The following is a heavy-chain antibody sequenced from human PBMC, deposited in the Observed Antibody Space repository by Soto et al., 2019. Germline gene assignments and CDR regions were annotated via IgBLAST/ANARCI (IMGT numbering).Heavy chain of an antibody. CDR2: IFYSENT. D-gene: IGHD3-10*01. Sequence: PSETLSLTCTVTGGSISRSHNFWGWIRQPPGKGLELIGSIFYSENTYYNPSLKSRVTISKDTSKNQFSLKLSSVTAADTAVYYCARHRVGFGESFDYWGQGTLVTVSS. J-gene: IGHJ4*02. V-gene: IGHV4-39*01. CDR1: GGSISRSHNF. CDR3: ARHRVGFGESFDY.